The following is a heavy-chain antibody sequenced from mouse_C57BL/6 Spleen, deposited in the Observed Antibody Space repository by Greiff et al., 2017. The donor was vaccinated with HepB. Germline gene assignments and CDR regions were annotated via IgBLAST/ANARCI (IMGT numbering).Heavy chain of an antibody. V-gene: IGHV1-64*01. J-gene: IGHJ4*01. Sequence: QVQLQQPGAELVKPGASVKLSCKASGYTFTSYWMHWVKQRPGQGLEWIGMIHPNSGSTNYNEKFKSKATLTVDKSSSTAYMQLSSLTSEDSAVYYCALTSYYDYDGYAMDYWGQGTSVTVSS. CDR3: ALTSYYDYDGYAMDY. D-gene: IGHD2-4*01. CDR2: IHPNSGST. CDR1: GYTFTSYW.